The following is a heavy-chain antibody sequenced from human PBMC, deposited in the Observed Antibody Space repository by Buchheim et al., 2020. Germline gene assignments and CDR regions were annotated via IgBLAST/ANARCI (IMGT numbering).Heavy chain of an antibody. V-gene: IGHV3-30*03. CDR1: GFTFSSYG. CDR3: ASSAGYAYGDSSLDY. J-gene: IGHJ4*02. CDR2: ISYDGSNK. D-gene: IGHD4-17*01. Sequence: QVQLVESGGGVVQPGRSLRLSCAASGFTFSSYGMHWVRQAPGKGLEWVAVISYDGSNKYYADSVKGRFTISRDNSKNTLYLQMSSLRAEDTAVYYCASSAGYAYGDSSLDYWGQGTL.